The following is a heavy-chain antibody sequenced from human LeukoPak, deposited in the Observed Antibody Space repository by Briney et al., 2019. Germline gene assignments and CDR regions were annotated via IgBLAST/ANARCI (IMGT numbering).Heavy chain of an antibody. CDR3: ARALYDSSGYYSHFDY. CDR2: ITRSSNYR. J-gene: IGHJ4*02. Sequence: GGSLRLSCAASGFTFSSYTMNWVRQAPGKGLEWVSSITRSSNYRYYSDSMKGRFTISRDNVKKSLYLQMNSLRAEDTAVYYCARALYDSSGYYSHFDYWGQGTLVTVSS. CDR1: GFTFSSYT. D-gene: IGHD3-22*01. V-gene: IGHV3-21*01.